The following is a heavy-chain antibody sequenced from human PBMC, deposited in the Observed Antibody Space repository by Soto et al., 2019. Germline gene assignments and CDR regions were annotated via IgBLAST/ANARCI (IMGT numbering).Heavy chain of an antibody. CDR3: ARHVYQLPQGWFAP. Sequence: SETLSLTCTVSGGSISSSSYYWGWIRQPPGKGLEWIGSIYYSGSTYYNPSLKSRVTISVDTSKNQFSLKLSSVTAADTAVYYCARHVYQLPQGWFAPWGQGTLVTVSS. CDR2: IYYSGST. J-gene: IGHJ5*02. CDR1: GGSISSSSYY. D-gene: IGHD2-2*01. V-gene: IGHV4-39*01.